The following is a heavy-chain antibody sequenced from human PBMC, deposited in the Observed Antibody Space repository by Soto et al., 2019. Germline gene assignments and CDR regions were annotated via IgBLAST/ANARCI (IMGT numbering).Heavy chain of an antibody. V-gene: IGHV3-30*03. Sequence: QVQLVESGGGVVQPGRSLRLSCAASGFTFSSYGMHWVRQAPGKGLEWVAVISYDGSNKYYADSVKGRFTISRDNSKNSRYLQMKRLRAEDTAVYCGARRSGYGADFDYWGQGTLVTVSS. CDR1: GFTFSSYG. D-gene: IGHD5-12*01. CDR2: ISYDGSNK. CDR3: ARRSGYGADFDY. J-gene: IGHJ4*02.